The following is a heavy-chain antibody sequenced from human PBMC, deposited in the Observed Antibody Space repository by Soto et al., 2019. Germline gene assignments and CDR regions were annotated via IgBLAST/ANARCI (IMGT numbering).Heavy chain of an antibody. CDR1: GYTFSTYG. CDR2: INGYNGNT. D-gene: IGHD3-16*01. CDR3: ARMGDGPYYYYGMDV. V-gene: IGHV1-18*01. Sequence: QVQLVQSGAEVKKPGASVKVSCKASGYTFSTYGISWVRQAPGQGLEWMGWINGYNGNTNYAPKLQGRITMTTDTSPXTAYMELRSLRSDDTAVYYCARMGDGPYYYYGMDVWGQGTTVTVSS. J-gene: IGHJ6*02.